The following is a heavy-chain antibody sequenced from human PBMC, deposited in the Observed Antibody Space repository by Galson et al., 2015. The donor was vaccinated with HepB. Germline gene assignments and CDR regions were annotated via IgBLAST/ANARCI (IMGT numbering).Heavy chain of an antibody. Sequence: SLRLSCAASGLTFSRFAMNWVRQAPGKGLEWVSYISISSTTIYYADSVKGRFTISRDNAKSVVFLQMNSLRDEDTALYYCVKNGDMVATIFDYWGQGALVTVSS. V-gene: IGHV3-48*02. CDR2: ISISSTTI. D-gene: IGHD5-12*01. CDR3: VKNGDMVATIFDY. J-gene: IGHJ4*02. CDR1: GLTFSRFA.